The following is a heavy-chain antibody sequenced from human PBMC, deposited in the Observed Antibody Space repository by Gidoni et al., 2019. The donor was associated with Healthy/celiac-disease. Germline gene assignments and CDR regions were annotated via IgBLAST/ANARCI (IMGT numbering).Heavy chain of an antibody. V-gene: IGHV4-34*01. D-gene: IGHD5-12*01. CDR3: AGGHPDVDIVATIYGLFVY. Sequence: QVQLQQWGAGLLKPSETLSLTCAVYGGCFSGYYWSWIRQPPGKGLEWIGEINHSGSTNYNPTLKSRVTISVDTSKNQFSLKLSSVTAADTAVYYCAGGHPDVDIVATIYGLFVYWGQGTLVTVSS. J-gene: IGHJ4*02. CDR1: GGCFSGYY. CDR2: INHSGST.